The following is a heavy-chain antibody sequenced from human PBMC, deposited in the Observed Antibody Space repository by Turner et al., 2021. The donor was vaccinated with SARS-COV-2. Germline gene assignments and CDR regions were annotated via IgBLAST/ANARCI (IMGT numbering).Heavy chain of an antibody. J-gene: IGHJ4*02. Sequence: EVQLVESGGGVVPRGGSLRLSCAASGFTFDDYAMHWVRQTPRRGLEWLSLMSGDAHTTDYADSVKGRFTISRDNTKNSLYLQMHTLRAEDTALYYCAKGRVAVSYYFDYWGQGTLVTVSS. CDR2: MSGDAHTT. D-gene: IGHD6-19*01. CDR3: AKGRVAVSYYFDY. V-gene: IGHV3-43*02. CDR1: GFTFDDYA.